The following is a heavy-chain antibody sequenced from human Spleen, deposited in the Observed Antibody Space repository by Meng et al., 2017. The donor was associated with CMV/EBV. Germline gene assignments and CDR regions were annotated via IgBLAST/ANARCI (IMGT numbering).Heavy chain of an antibody. D-gene: IGHD3-3*01. J-gene: IGHJ6*02. CDR2: INPNSGGT. CDR3: ASLGNYDFRYYYYGMDV. Sequence: ASVKVSCKASGYTFTGYYIHWVRQAPGQGLEWMGWINPNSGGTNYAQKFQGRVTMTRDTSISTAYMELSRLRSDDTAVYYCASLGNYDFRYYYYGMDVWGQGTTVTVSS. CDR1: GYTFTGYY. V-gene: IGHV1-2*02.